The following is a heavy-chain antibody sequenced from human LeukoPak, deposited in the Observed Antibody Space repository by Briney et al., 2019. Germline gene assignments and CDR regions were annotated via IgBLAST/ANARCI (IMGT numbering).Heavy chain of an antibody. D-gene: IGHD3-22*01. CDR3: ARASGGYYNNWFDP. CDR1: GGSLGTYY. V-gene: IGHV4-59*01. CDR2: IYYSGST. J-gene: IGHJ5*02. Sequence: SETLSLTCTVSGGSLGTYYWSWIRQPPGKGLEWMGYIYYSGSTNYNPSLKSRVTISVDTSKNQFSLKLNSVTAADTAVYYYARASGGYYNNWFDPWGQGTLVTVSS.